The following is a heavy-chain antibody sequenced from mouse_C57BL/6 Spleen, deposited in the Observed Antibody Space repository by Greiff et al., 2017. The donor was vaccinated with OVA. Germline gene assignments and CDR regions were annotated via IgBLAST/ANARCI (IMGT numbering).Heavy chain of an antibody. CDR3: ARAYYDYDAWFAY. Sequence: QVQLQQSGAELVRPGTSVKVSCKASGYAFTNYLIEWVKQRPGQGLEWIGVINPGSGGTNYNEKFKGKATLTADKSSSTAYMQLSSLTSEDSAVYVCARAYYDYDAWFAYWGQGTLVTVSA. J-gene: IGHJ3*01. CDR1: GYAFTNYL. V-gene: IGHV1-54*01. CDR2: INPGSGGT. D-gene: IGHD2-4*01.